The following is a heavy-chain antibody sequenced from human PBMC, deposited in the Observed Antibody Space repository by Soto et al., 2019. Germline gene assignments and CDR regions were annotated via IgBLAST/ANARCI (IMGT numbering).Heavy chain of an antibody. J-gene: IGHJ3*02. CDR2: ISSSSSYI. Sequence: PEGSLTLSCAASGFTFSSYSMNCPRQAAGKGLEWVSSISSSSSYIYYADSVKGRFTVSRDNAKNSLYLQMNSLRAEDTAVDYCARGDGRGEALDILARGILVAVSS. CDR3: ARGDGRGEALDI. CDR1: GFTFSSYS. V-gene: IGHV3-21*01.